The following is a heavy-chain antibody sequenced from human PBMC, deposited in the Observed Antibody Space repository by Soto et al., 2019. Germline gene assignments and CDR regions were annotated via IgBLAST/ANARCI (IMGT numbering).Heavy chain of an antibody. CDR1: GGTFSSYA. CDR3: AYRRESANWFDP. J-gene: IGHJ5*02. V-gene: IGHV1-69*13. Sequence: SVKVSCKASGGTFSSYAISWVRQAPGQGLEWMGGIIPIFGTANYAQKFQGRVTITADESTSTAYMELSSLRSEDTAVYYCAYRRESANWFDPWGQGTLVTVSS. CDR2: IIPIFGTA.